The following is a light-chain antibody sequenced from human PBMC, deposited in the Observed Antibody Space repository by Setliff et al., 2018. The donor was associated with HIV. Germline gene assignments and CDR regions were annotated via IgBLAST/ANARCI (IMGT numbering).Light chain of an antibody. CDR1: NWDVGGGHRY. V-gene: IGLV2-14*01. CDR3: CSFTSSHTYA. J-gene: IGLJ1*01. CDR2: EVN. Sequence: VLTQPASVSGSPGQSITISCTGTNWDVGGGHRYVSWYQHFPGKAPKLVIYEVNTRPSGVSSRFSGSKSGNTASLTISGLQLEDESDYYCCSFTSSHTYAFGTGTKVTVL.